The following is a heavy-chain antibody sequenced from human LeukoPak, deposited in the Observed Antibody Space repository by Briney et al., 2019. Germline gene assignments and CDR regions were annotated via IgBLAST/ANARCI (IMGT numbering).Heavy chain of an antibody. Sequence: SGPTLVNPTQTLTLTCHFSGFSLTPTGVAVGWIRLPPGKALDGLALIDGNDKTRYSPTLKSRLSINNYTSKNQVVPTLTNMESVDTATYVCVLWLYSNRDFDIWGRGTLVTVSS. CDR2: IDGNDKT. V-gene: IGHV2-5*01. CDR3: VLWLYSNRDFDI. CDR1: GFSLTPTGVA. J-gene: IGHJ2*01. D-gene: IGHD5-12*01.